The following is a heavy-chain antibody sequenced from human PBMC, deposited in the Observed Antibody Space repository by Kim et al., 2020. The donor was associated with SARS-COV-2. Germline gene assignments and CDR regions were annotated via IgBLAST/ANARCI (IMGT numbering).Heavy chain of an antibody. J-gene: IGHJ6*02. CDR3: ASRRKFYGMDV. Sequence: IHYRDSVKGRFTISRDNFKNTLYLQMIRLTAEDTAIYYCASRRKFYGMDVWGQGTTVTVSS. CDR2: I. V-gene: IGHV3-23*01.